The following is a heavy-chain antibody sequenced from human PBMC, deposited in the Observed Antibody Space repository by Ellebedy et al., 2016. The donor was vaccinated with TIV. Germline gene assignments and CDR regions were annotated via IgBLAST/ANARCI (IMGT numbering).Heavy chain of an antibody. CDR2: ISAYNGNT. CDR3: ARLVGETSGWFDP. CDR1: GYTLTRHG. J-gene: IGHJ5*02. D-gene: IGHD1-26*01. Sequence: AASVKVSCKASGYTLTRHGFSWVRQAPGQGLEWMGWISAYNGNTKSAQNLQDRLTMTTDTSTSTTDMELTSLRSDDPAIYYCARLVGETSGWFDPWGQGTLVIVSS. V-gene: IGHV1-18*04.